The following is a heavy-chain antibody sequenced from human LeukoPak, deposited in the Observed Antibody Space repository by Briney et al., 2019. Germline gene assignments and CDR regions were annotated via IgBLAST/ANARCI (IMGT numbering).Heavy chain of an antibody. Sequence: SVKVSCKASGGTFSSYTISWVRQAPGQGVEWMGRIIPILGIANYAQKFQGRVTITADKSTSTAYMELSSLRSEDTAVYYCAREWFGELAYYYGMDVWGQGTTVTVSS. CDR1: GGTFSSYT. CDR2: IIPILGIA. V-gene: IGHV1-69*04. J-gene: IGHJ6*01. CDR3: AREWFGELAYYYGMDV. D-gene: IGHD3-10*01.